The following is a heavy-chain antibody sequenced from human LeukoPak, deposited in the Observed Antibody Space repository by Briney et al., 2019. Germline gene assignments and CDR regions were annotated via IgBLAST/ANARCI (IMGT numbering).Heavy chain of an antibody. Sequence: GGSLRLSCSVSGFSFSSYAMHWVRQAPGKGLEHISLINNVGDRAYYADSVTGRFTISRDNPKNTLYLPMSSLRAEDTAVYYCVKDRSWGGSGWYFDYWGQGTLVTVSS. CDR2: INNVGDRA. CDR3: VKDRSWGGSGWYFDY. CDR1: GFSFSSYA. V-gene: IGHV3-64D*06. J-gene: IGHJ4*02. D-gene: IGHD6-19*01.